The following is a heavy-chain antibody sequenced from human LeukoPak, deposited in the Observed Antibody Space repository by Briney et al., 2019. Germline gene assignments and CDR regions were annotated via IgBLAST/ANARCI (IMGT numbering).Heavy chain of an antibody. V-gene: IGHV1-69*02. CDR1: GGTFSSYT. J-gene: IGHJ6*03. CDR3: ARGLTIFGVVINYMDV. D-gene: IGHD3-3*01. Sequence: SVKVSCKASGGTFSSYTISWVRQAPGQGLEWMGRIIPILGIANYAQKFQGRVTITADKSTSTAYMELSSLRSEDTSVYYCARGLTIFGVVINYMDVWGKGTTVTVSS. CDR2: IIPILGIA.